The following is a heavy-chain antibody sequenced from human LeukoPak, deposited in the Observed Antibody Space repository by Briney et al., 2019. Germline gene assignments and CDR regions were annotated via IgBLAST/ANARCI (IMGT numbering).Heavy chain of an antibody. CDR1: GFTFSSYW. Sequence: PGGSLRLSCAASGFTFSSYWMSWVRQAPGKGLEWVSYISSSSSIIYYADSVKGRFTISRDNAKNSLYLQMNSLRAEDTAVYYCARDSGYDLFSDDYWGQGTLVTVSS. CDR2: ISSSSSII. CDR3: ARDSGYDLFSDDY. J-gene: IGHJ4*02. V-gene: IGHV3-48*01. D-gene: IGHD5-12*01.